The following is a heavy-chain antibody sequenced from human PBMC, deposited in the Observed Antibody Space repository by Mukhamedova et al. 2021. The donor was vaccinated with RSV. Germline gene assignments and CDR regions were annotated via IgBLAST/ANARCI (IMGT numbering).Heavy chain of an antibody. CDR2: IIPILGIA. Sequence: QAPGQGLEWMGRIIPILGIANYAQKFQGRVTITADKSTSTAYMELSSLRSEDTAVYYCVRSRRNRYCSSTSCYGVYYYYYYGMDV. CDR3: VRSRRNRYCSSTSCYGVYYYYYYGMDV. D-gene: IGHD2-2*01. J-gene: IGHJ6*01. V-gene: IGHV1-69*02.